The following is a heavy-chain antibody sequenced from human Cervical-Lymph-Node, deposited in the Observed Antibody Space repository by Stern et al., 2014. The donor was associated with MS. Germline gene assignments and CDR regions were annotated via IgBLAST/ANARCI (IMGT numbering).Heavy chain of an antibody. CDR3: ARARVGDYARSPHLDS. V-gene: IGHV3-21*01. CDR2: ISNNSTHT. D-gene: IGHD4-17*01. CDR1: GFTFSHYS. J-gene: IGHJ4*02. Sequence: DVQLEESGGCLVKPGESLRLSCDASGFTFSHYSINWVRQAPGKGLEWISSISNNSTHTYYADSVEGRFTISRDSAKDSVSLHMVSLRAEDTAVYYCARARVGDYARSPHLDSWGQGTLVTVSS.